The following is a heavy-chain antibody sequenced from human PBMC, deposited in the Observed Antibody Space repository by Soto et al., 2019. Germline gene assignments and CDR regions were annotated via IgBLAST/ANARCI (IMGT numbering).Heavy chain of an antibody. CDR2: ISWNSGSI. CDR3: AKDRQHYYGSVSPIFDY. CDR1: GFTFDDYA. D-gene: IGHD3-10*01. V-gene: IGHV3-9*01. Sequence: EVQLVESGGGLVQPGRSLRLSCAASGFTFDDYAMHWVRQAPGKGLEWVSGISWNSGSIGYADSVKGRFTISRDNAKNSLYLQMNSLRAEDTALYYCAKDRQHYYGSVSPIFDYWGQGTLVTVSS. J-gene: IGHJ4*02.